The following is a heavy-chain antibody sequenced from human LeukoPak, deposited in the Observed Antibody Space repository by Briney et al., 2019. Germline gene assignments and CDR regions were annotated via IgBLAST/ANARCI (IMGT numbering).Heavy chain of an antibody. CDR2: ISYSGST. CDR1: GGSISRFY. J-gene: IGHJ4*02. Sequence: PSETLSLTCTVSGGSISRFYWSWIRQPPGKGLEWIGYISYSGSTNYNPSLKSRVTISVDTSKNQFSLKLSSVTAADMAVYYCARVAPNYYDSSGYYPIDYWGQGTLVTVSS. CDR3: ARVAPNYYDSSGYYPIDY. D-gene: IGHD3-22*01. V-gene: IGHV4-59*01.